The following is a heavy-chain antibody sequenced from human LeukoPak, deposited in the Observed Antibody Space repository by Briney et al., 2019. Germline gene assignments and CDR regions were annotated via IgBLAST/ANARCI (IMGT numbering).Heavy chain of an antibody. CDR3: ARDAYCSGGKCYSYGMDV. D-gene: IGHD2-15*01. CDR1: GYTFTSYD. Sequence: GASVKVSCKASGYTFTSYDISWVRQAPGQGLEWMGWSSPYNGNTNYAQKVQGRVTMTTDTSTNTAYMELRSLRSDDTAVYCCARDAYCSGGKCYSYGMDVWGQGTTVTVSS. V-gene: IGHV1-18*01. CDR2: SSPYNGNT. J-gene: IGHJ6*02.